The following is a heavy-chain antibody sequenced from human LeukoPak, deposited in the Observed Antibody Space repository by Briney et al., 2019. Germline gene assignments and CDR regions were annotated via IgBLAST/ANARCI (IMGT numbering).Heavy chain of an antibody. J-gene: IGHJ6*02. Sequence: SETLSLTCTVSGCSISSFYWSWIRQPPGKGLEWIGYIYYSGSTNYNPSLKSRVTISVDTSKNQFSLKLSSVTAADTAVYYCARSPPTYCSGGSCYYYGMDVWGQGTTVTVSS. V-gene: IGHV4-59*08. CDR1: GCSISSFY. D-gene: IGHD2-15*01. CDR3: ARSPPTYCSGGSCYYYGMDV. CDR2: IYYSGST.